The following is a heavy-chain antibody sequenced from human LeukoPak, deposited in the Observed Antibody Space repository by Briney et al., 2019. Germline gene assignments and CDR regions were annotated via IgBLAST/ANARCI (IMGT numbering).Heavy chain of an antibody. CDR3: ARGGAIFGVVTRYYMDV. V-gene: IGHV4-34*01. D-gene: IGHD3-3*01. Sequence: SETLSLTCGVYGGSFSGYYWSWIRQPPGKGLEWIGEINHSGSTNYNPSLKSRVTISVDTSKTQFSLKLSSVTAADTAVYYCARGGAIFGVVTRYYMDVWGKGTTVTVSS. J-gene: IGHJ6*03. CDR1: GGSFSGYY. CDR2: INHSGST.